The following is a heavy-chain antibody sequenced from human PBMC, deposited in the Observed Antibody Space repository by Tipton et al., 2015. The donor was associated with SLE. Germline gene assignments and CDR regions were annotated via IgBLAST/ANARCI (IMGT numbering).Heavy chain of an antibody. CDR2: IYSGGST. Sequence: GSLRLSCAASGFTVSSNYMSWVRQAPGKGLEWVSVIYSGGSTYYADSVKGRFTISRDNSKNTLYLQMNSLRAEDTAVYYCTRPSDYGDYVFDYWGQGTLVTVSS. J-gene: IGHJ4*02. D-gene: IGHD4-17*01. CDR3: TRPSDYGDYVFDY. CDR1: GFTVSSNY. V-gene: IGHV3-66*02.